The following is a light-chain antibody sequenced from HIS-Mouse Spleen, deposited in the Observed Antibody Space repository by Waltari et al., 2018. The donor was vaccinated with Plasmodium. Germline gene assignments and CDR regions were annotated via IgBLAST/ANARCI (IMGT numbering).Light chain of an antibody. V-gene: IGLV3-10*01. CDR1: ALPKNY. CDR3: YSTDSSGNHRV. CDR2: EDS. J-gene: IGLJ3*02. Sequence: SYELTQPPSVSVSPGQTARLTCSGDALPKNYAYWYQQKSGQAPVLVIYEDSKRPPGIPERFSGSSSGTMATLTISGAQVEDEADYYCYSTDSSGNHRVFGGGTKLTVL.